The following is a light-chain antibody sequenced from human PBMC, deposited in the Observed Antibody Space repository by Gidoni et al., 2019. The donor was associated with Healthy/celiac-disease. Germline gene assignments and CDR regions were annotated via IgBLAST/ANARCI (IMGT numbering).Light chain of an antibody. CDR3: QQYGSSPPD. Sequence: EIVLTQSPGTLSLSPGERATLSCRASQSVSSSYLAWYQQKPGQAPRLLSYGASSRATGIPDRFSGSGSGTDFTLTISRREPEDFAVYYCQQYGSSPPDFGGGTKVEIK. V-gene: IGKV3-20*01. CDR2: GAS. CDR1: QSVSSSY. J-gene: IGKJ4*01.